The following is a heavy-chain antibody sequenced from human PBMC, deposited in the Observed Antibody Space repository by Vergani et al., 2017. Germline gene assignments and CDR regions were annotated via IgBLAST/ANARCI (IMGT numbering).Heavy chain of an antibody. J-gene: IGHJ3*02. V-gene: IGHV3-53*01. CDR2: IYSGGST. Sequence: EVQLVESGGGLIQPGGSLRLSCAASGFTVSSNYMSWVRQAPGKGLEWVSVIYSGGSTYYADSVKGRFTISRDNSKNTLYLQMNSLRAEDTAVYYCASVGVTMVRGVIIYDAFDIWGQGTMVTVSS. CDR1: GFTVSSNY. CDR3: ASVGVTMVRGVIIYDAFDI. D-gene: IGHD3-10*01.